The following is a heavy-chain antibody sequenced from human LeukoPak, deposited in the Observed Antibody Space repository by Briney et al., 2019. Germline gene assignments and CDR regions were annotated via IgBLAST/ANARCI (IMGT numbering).Heavy chain of an antibody. V-gene: IGHV1-69*13. CDR1: GGTFSSYA. J-gene: IGHJ4*02. D-gene: IGHD3-22*01. CDR3: ARVAYYYDRQFDY. Sequence: SVKVSCXASGGTFSSYAISWVRLAPGQGLEWMGGIIPIFGTANYAQKFQGRVTITADESTSTAYMELSSLRSEDTAVYYCARVAYYYDRQFDYWGQGTLVTVSS. CDR2: IIPIFGTA.